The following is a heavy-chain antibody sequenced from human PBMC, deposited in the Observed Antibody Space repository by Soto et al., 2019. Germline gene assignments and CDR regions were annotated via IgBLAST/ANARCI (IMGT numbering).Heavy chain of an antibody. V-gene: IGHV4-34*01. CDR3: ARGPRGYSGYDWFRRSWFDY. J-gene: IGHJ4*02. D-gene: IGHD5-12*01. CDR2: INHSGST. CDR1: GGSFSGYY. Sequence: SETLSLTCAVYGGSFSGYYWSWIRQPPGKGLEWIGEINHSGSTNYNPSLKSRVTISVDTSKNQFSLKLSSVTAADTAVYYCARGPRGYSGYDWFRRSWFDYWGQGTLVTVSS.